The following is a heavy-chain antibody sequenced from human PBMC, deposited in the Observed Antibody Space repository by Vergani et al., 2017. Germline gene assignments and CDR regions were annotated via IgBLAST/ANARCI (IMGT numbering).Heavy chain of an antibody. V-gene: IGHV3-11*06. CDR2: ISSSTIYT. D-gene: IGHD4-17*01. Sequence: VQLVESGGGLVKPGGSLRLSCAASEFTFSDYYMSWIRQPPGKGLEWVSYISSSTIYTNYADSVKGRFTISRDNAKSSLYLQMNSLRAEDTAVYYCARNYGDYVYXLDVWGQGTTVTVSS. J-gene: IGHJ6*02. CDR3: ARNYGDYVYXLDV. CDR1: EFTFSDYY.